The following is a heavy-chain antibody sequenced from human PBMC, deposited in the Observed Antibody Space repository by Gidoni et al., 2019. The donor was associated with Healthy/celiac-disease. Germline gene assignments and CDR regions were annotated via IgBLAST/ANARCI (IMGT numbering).Heavy chain of an antibody. CDR2: ISYDGSNK. CDR1: GFPFSNHG. Sequence: QVQLVESGGGVVQPGRSLRLSCAACGFPFSNHGIHWVRQAPGKGLDVVAFISYDGSNKYYEDSVKVRFTISRDNSNNPLYLQMNSLRAEDTAVYYCAKSRWGWEVLDAFDIWGQGTMVTVSS. CDR3: AKSRWGWEVLDAFDI. D-gene: IGHD1-26*01. V-gene: IGHV3-30*18. J-gene: IGHJ3*02.